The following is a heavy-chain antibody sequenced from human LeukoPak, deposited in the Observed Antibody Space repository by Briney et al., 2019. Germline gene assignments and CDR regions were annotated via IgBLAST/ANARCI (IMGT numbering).Heavy chain of an antibody. CDR3: AKVGYYDSSGYPDPLDAFDI. Sequence: GGSLRLSCAASGFTFSSYEMNWVRQAPGKGLEWVSYISSSGSTIYYADSVKGRFTISRDNSKNTLYLQMNSLRAEDTAVYYCAKVGYYDSSGYPDPLDAFDIWGQGTMVTVSS. CDR2: ISSSGSTI. V-gene: IGHV3-48*03. J-gene: IGHJ3*02. CDR1: GFTFSSYE. D-gene: IGHD3-22*01.